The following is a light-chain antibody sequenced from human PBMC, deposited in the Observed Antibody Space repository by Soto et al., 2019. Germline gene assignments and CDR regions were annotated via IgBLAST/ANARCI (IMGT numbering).Light chain of an antibody. J-gene: IGKJ1*01. CDR1: QSITNY. V-gene: IGKV1-39*01. Sequence: IQMTQSPSSLAASVGDTVTITCRASQSITNYLTWFQQKPGKAPSLLIFAASSLQSGVPSRFSGSRSGTDFTLTISSLQPEDFATYYCQQSYSSPPTFGQGTKVDI. CDR2: AAS. CDR3: QQSYSSPPT.